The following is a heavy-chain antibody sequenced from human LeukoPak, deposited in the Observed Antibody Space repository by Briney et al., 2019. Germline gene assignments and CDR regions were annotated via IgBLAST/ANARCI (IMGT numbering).Heavy chain of an antibody. V-gene: IGHV6-1*01. J-gene: IGHJ4*02. CDR1: GDSASSNSAA. Sequence: SQTLSLTCAISGDSASSNSAAWNWIRQSPSRGLEWPGRTYHRSNWYSESALSLKGRITVNPDTSKNQFSLQLNSVGPEDTAVYYCARTTGHFDYWGQGTLVTVSS. CDR2: TYHRSNWYS. CDR3: ARTTGHFDY. D-gene: IGHD2-8*02.